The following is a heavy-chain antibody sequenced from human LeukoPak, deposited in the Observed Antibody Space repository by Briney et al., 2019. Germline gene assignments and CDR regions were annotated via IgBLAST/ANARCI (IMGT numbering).Heavy chain of an antibody. D-gene: IGHD1-1*01. CDR1: GFTFTTHN. V-gene: IGHV3-21*01. J-gene: IGHJ2*01. Sequence: GGSLRLSCAASGFTFTTHNVNWIRQAPGKGLEWVSSITGGGTYVSYADSVKGRFTVSTDSAKKSLFLEMNSLRAEDTALYFCARDPERDWYFDLWGRGTLVSVSS. CDR3: ARDPERDWYFDL. CDR2: ITGGGTYV.